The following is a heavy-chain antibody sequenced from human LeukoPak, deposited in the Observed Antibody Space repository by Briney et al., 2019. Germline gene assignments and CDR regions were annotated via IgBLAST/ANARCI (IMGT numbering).Heavy chain of an antibody. V-gene: IGHV4-4*07. CDR2: VDSSGNT. D-gene: IGHD1-26*01. CDR3: ARQFLVGSTFHAFDL. CDR1: VVSMNGYY. J-gene: IGHJ3*01. Sequence: SETLSLTCSVSVVSMNGYYWSWLRQSAGNRLEWIGHVDSSGNTIYNPSLESRVTMSVDTSKKQFSLKLTSVTAADMAVYFCARQFLVGSTFHAFDLWGQGTRVTVSS.